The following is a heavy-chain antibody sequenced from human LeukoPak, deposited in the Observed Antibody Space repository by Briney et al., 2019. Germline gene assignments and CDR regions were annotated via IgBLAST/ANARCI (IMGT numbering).Heavy chain of an antibody. V-gene: IGHV3-48*03. CDR2: ISSSGSTI. D-gene: IGHD1-26*01. CDR3: ASLAGGYFFDH. CDR1: GFTFSSYE. Sequence: GGSLRLSCAASGFTFSSYEMNWVRQAPGKGLEWVSYISSSGSTIYYADSVKGRFTISRDNAKNSLYLQINSPRVEDTAVYYCASLAGGYFFDHWGQGTLVTVSS. J-gene: IGHJ4*02.